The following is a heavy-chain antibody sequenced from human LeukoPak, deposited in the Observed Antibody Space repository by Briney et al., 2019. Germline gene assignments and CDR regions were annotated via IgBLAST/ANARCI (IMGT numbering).Heavy chain of an antibody. CDR3: ARDLSSGWDFDY. Sequence: ASVKVSCKASGYGFTTYAMHWVRQAPGQRLEWLGWINAGSGNAEYSQRFQDRVTITRDTSASTVYMELGSLRSEDTAVYYCARDLSSGWDFDYWGQGTLVTVSS. V-gene: IGHV1-3*01. CDR1: GYGFTTYA. J-gene: IGHJ4*02. D-gene: IGHD6-19*01. CDR2: INAGSGNA.